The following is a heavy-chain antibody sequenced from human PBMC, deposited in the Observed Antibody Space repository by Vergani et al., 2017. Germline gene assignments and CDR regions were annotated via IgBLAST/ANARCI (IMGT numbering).Heavy chain of an antibody. CDR3: ARDLALPTVTTDYYYYGMDV. V-gene: IGHV3-48*01. D-gene: IGHD4-17*01. Sequence: EVQLVESGGGLVQPGGSLRLSCAASGFTFSSYSMNWVRQAPGKGLEWVSYISSSSSTIYYADSVKGRFTISRDNAKNLLYLQMNSLRAEDTAVYYCARDLALPTVTTDYYYYGMDVWGQGTTVTVSS. CDR1: GFTFSSYS. J-gene: IGHJ6*02. CDR2: ISSSSSTI.